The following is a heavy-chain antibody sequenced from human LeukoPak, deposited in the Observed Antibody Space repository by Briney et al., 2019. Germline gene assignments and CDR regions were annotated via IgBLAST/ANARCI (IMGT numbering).Heavy chain of an antibody. Sequence: PSETLSLTCTVSGGSISSYYWSWIRQPPGKGLEWIGYIYYSGSTNYNPSLKSRVTISLDTSKNQFSLNLSSVTAADTAVYYCARHLVDTAMVNAFDYWGQGTLVTVSS. J-gene: IGHJ4*02. V-gene: IGHV4-59*08. CDR1: GGSISSYY. CDR2: IYYSGST. D-gene: IGHD5-18*01. CDR3: ARHLVDTAMVNAFDY.